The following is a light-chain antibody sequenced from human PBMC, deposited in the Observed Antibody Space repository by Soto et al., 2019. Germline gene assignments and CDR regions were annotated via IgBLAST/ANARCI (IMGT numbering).Light chain of an antibody. CDR2: AAS. J-gene: IGKJ4*01. Sequence: DIQLAHSPSSLSASVGDRVTITCRARQSINTYLNWYQQKPGKAPKLLVYAASTLQDGVPSRFSGSGSRTDFTLTISRLQPEDFAIYYCQQSYSSWRTVAGGTVV. V-gene: IGKV1-39*01. CDR1: QSINTY. CDR3: QQSYSSWRT.